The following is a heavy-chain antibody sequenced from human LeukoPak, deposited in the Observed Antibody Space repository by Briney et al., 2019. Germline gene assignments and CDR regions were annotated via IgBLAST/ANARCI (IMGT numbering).Heavy chain of an antibody. CDR3: AKRVGARDYFDC. J-gene: IGHJ4*02. CDR2: IKEDGSKK. V-gene: IGHV3-7*01. D-gene: IGHD1-26*01. CDR1: GFTFSSYW. Sequence: GGSLRLSCADSGFTFSSYWMSWVRQAPGKRLEWVANIKEDGSKKYYVDSVKGRFTISRDNAKNSLYLQMNSLRAEDTAVYYCAKRVGARDYFDCWGQGTLVTVSS.